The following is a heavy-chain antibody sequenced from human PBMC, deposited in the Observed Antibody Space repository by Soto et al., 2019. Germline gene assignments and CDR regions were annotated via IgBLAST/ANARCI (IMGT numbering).Heavy chain of an antibody. V-gene: IGHV1-18*01. D-gene: IGHD6-19*01. Sequence: QVQLVQSGAEVKKPGASVKVSCKASGYTFTSYGISWVRQAPGQGLEWMGWISAYNGNTKYAPKLQGRVTMTTDTATSTAYLEVRCLGSDDTAVYYCARDLAVGLVDYWGQGTLVTVSS. CDR3: ARDLAVGLVDY. J-gene: IGHJ4*02. CDR1: GYTFTSYG. CDR2: ISAYNGNT.